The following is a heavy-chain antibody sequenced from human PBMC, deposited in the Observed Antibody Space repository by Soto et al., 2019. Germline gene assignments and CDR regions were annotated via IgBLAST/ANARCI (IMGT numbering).Heavy chain of an antibody. D-gene: IGHD4-17*01. Sequence: SETLSLTCTVSGGSISSSSYYWSWIRQHPGKGLEWIGYIYYSGSTYYNPSLKSRVTISVDTSKNQFSLKLSSVTAADTAVYYCARGDDYGDYSFDYWGQGTLVTVSS. J-gene: IGHJ4*02. CDR3: ARGDDYGDYSFDY. CDR1: GGSISSSSYY. V-gene: IGHV4-31*03. CDR2: IYYSGST.